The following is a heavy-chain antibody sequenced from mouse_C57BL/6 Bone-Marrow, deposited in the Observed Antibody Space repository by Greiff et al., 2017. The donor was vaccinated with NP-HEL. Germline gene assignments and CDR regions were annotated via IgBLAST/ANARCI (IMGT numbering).Heavy chain of an antibody. D-gene: IGHD2-10*01. CDR1: GYTFTDYY. J-gene: IGHJ4*01. CDR2: INPYNGGT. CDR3: AREAYYMDY. Sequence: EVQLQQSGPVLVKPGASVKMSCKASGYTFTDYYMNWVKQSHGKSLEWIGVINPYNGGTSYNQKFKGKATLTVDKSSSTAYMELNSLTSEDSAVYYCAREAYYMDYWGQGTSVTVSS. V-gene: IGHV1-19*01.